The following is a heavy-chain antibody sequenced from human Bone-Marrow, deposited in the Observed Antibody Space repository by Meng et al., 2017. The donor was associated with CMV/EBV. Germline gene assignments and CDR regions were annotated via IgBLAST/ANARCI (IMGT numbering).Heavy chain of an antibody. Sequence: SETLSLTCTVSGGSIGSGGYYWSWIRQHPGKGLEWIGYIYYSGSTYYNPSLKSRVTISVDTSKNQFSLKLSSVTAADTAVYYCASSPYYDFWSGYLELRDWGQGTLVTVSS. CDR2: IYYSGST. D-gene: IGHD3-3*01. CDR3: ASSPYYDFWSGYLELRD. J-gene: IGHJ4*02. CDR1: GGSIGSGGYY. V-gene: IGHV4-31*03.